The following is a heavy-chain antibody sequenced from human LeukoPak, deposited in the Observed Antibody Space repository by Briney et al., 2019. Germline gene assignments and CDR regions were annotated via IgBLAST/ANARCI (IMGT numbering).Heavy chain of an antibody. CDR1: GGTFSSYA. J-gene: IGHJ4*02. V-gene: IGHV1-69*05. CDR2: IIPIFGTA. D-gene: IGHD3-10*01. Sequence: SVKVSCKASGGTFSSYAISWVRQAPGQGLEWMGGIIPIFGTANYAQKFQGRVTITTDESTSTAYVELSSLRSEDTAVYYCARDYYGSGSAFDYWGQGTLVTVSS. CDR3: ARDYYGSGSAFDY.